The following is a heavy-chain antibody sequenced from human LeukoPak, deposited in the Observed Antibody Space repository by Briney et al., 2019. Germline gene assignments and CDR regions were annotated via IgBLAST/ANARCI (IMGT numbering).Heavy chain of an antibody. J-gene: IGHJ4*02. CDR2: IKEDGSNK. CDR1: GFTFSDYW. Sequence: GGSLRLSCAASGFTFSDYWMQWVRQAPGKGLEWVANIKEDGSNKYYVDSVKGRFTISRDNAKNSLYLQMNSLGAEDTAVYYCAKSGDYLWDYWGQGTLVTVSS. CDR3: AKSGDYLWDY. V-gene: IGHV3-7*03. D-gene: IGHD3-16*01.